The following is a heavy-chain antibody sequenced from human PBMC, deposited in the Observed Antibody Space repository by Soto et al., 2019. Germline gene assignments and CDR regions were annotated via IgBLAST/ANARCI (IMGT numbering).Heavy chain of an antibody. CDR1: GYTFATFG. Sequence: VASVKVSCKASGYTFATFGISWVRQAPGQGLEWMGWIGTDNGNTKYAQEVQGRVTLTTDTSTTTAYMELRSLTSDDTAVYYCAREYCANGVCFGPDYWGQGTQVTVSS. CDR3: AREYCANGVCFGPDY. CDR2: IGTDNGNT. D-gene: IGHD2-8*01. J-gene: IGHJ4*02. V-gene: IGHV1-18*01.